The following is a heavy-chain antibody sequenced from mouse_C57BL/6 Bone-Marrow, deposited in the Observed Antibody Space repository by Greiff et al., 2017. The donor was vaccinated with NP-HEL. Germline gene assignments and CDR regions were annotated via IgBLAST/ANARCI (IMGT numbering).Heavy chain of an antibody. D-gene: IGHD1-1*01. CDR3: ARHASYYGSSYDWYFDV. CDR2: ISSGGSYT. CDR1: GFTFSSYG. Sequence: DVMLVESGGDLVKPGGSLKLSCAASGFTFSSYGMSWVRQTPAKRLEWVATISSGGSYTYYPDSVKGRFTISSDNAKNTLYLQMSSLKSEDTAMYYCARHASYYGSSYDWYFDVWGTGTTVTVSS. V-gene: IGHV5-6*02. J-gene: IGHJ1*03.